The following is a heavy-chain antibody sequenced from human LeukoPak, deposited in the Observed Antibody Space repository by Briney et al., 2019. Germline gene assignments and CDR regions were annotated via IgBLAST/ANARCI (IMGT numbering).Heavy chain of an antibody. CDR3: ARGVGRTWSFDH. V-gene: IGHV3-11*01. J-gene: IGHJ4*02. CDR1: GFSFSDYY. D-gene: IGHD3-10*01. Sequence: GGSLRLSCPASGFSFSDYYMSWIRQAPGKGLEWVSHVSSSGSITKYADSVKGRFTISRDNAKNSLFLQMNSLRAEATAVYYCARGVGRTWSFDHWGQGTLVTVSS. CDR2: VSSSGSIT.